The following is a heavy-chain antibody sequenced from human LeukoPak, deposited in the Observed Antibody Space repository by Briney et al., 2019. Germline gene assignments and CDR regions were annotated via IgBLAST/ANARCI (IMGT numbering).Heavy chain of an antibody. Sequence: PSETLSLTCTVSDDSISSGTYYWTWIRQPAGRGLEGIGRISSTGSTNYNPALKSRVTISIDPSKNQFSLRLNSVPAAHTAIYYRASLYYYSKPTYFDSWGQGTLVTVSP. CDR2: ISSTGST. D-gene: IGHD4-11*01. CDR3: ASLYYYSKPTYFDS. V-gene: IGHV4-61*02. J-gene: IGHJ4*02. CDR1: DDSISSGTYY.